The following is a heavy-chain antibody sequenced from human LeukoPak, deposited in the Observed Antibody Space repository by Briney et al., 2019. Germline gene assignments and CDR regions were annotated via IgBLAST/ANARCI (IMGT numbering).Heavy chain of an antibody. CDR3: VASIINPSNY. V-gene: IGHV3-21*04. CDR2: ISSSSSYI. Sequence: NPGGSLRLSCAASGFTFSSYAMSWVRQAPGKGLEWVSSISSSSSYIYYADSVKGRFTISRDNAKNSLYLQMNSLRAEDTAIYYCVASIINPSNYWGQGTLVTVSS. D-gene: IGHD3-10*01. CDR1: GFTFSSYA. J-gene: IGHJ4*02.